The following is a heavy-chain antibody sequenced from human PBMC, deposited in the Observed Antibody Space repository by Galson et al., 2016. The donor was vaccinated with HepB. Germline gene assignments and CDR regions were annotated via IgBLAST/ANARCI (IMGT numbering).Heavy chain of an antibody. CDR2: IWYDGSYS. Sequence: SLRLSCAASGFTFRDYGMYWVRQAPGMGLEWVSSIWYDGSYSHYGESVRGRFTVSRDNSKNTLYLEMNSLRGEDTAIYYCSKDRHNDFWGQGTLVIVSS. V-gene: IGHV3-33*06. CDR1: GFTFRDYG. D-gene: IGHD1-14*01. J-gene: IGHJ4*02. CDR3: SKDRHNDF.